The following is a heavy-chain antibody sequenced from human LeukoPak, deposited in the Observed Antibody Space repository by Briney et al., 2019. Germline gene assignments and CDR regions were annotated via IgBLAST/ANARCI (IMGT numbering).Heavy chain of an antibody. Sequence: GGSLRLSCAVSGITFTTYVMHWVRQAPGKGLEWVAFIRYDGSTKYYADSVKGRFTISRDNSKNTLYLQMNSLRADDTALYYCARDNYGFDYWGQGTLVTVSS. CDR3: ARDNYGFDY. J-gene: IGHJ4*02. V-gene: IGHV3-30*02. D-gene: IGHD3-10*01. CDR1: GITFTTYV. CDR2: IRYDGSTK.